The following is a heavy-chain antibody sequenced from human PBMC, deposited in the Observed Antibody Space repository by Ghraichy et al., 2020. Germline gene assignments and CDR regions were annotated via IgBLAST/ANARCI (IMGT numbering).Heavy chain of an antibody. CDR1: GITFSSYS. J-gene: IGHJ4*02. CDR3: ESRGGINVRNYY. D-gene: IGHD1-26*01. CDR2: ISSSGSTV. Sequence: GGSLRLSCAASGITFSSYSMNWVRQAPGKGLEWVSYISSSGSTVYYADSVKGRFTISRDNAKNSLYLQMNSLRAEDTAVYYCESRGGINVRNYYWGQGTLVTVSS. V-gene: IGHV3-48*01.